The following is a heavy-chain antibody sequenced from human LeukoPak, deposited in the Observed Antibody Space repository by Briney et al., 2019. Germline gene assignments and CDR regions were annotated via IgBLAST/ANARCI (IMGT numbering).Heavy chain of an antibody. V-gene: IGHV4-59*08. D-gene: IGHD1-1*01. CDR2: IYYSGST. CDR1: GGSISSYY. J-gene: IGHJ5*02. Sequence: SETLSLTCTVSGGSISSYYWSWIRQPPGKGLEWIGYIYYSGSTNYNPSLKSRVTISVDTSKNQFSLKLSSVTAADTAVYYCARLVHRDRVNCFDPWGQGTLVTVSS. CDR3: ARLVHRDRVNCFDP.